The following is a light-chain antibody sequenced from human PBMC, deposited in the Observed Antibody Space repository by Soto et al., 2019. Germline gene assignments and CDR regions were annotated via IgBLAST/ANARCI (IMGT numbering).Light chain of an antibody. CDR1: SNDIGAYDF. J-gene: IGLJ3*02. CDR3: SSFTNSILV. Sequence: QSALTQPTSVSGSPGQSITISCTGNSNDIGAYDFVSWYQQHPGKAPRLLIHGVRNRPSGISSRFSGSKSGNTASLTISGLQAEDEADYYCSSFTNSILVFGGGTKLTVL. CDR2: GVR. V-gene: IGLV2-14*01.